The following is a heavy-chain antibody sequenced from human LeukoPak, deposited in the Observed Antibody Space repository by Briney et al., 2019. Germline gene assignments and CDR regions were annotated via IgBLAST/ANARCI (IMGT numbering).Heavy chain of an antibody. V-gene: IGHV3-74*01. CDR1: GFTFNRYW. CDR2: INSDGSGT. Sequence: GGSLRLSCAASGFTFNRYWTHWVRQAPGKGLVWVSRINSDGSGTSYADSVKGRFTISRDNAKNTLYLQMNSLRGEDTAVYYCARDSSKWYYDYWGQGTLVTVSS. J-gene: IGHJ4*02. CDR3: ARDSSKWYYDY. D-gene: IGHD2-2*01.